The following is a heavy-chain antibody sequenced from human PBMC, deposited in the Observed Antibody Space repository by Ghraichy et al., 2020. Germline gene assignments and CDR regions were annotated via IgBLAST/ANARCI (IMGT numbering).Heavy chain of an antibody. Sequence: SETLSLTCTVSGGSISSSIYYWGWIRQPPGKGLEWIGSIYYSGSTYYNPSLKSRVTISVDTSKNQFSLKLSSVTAADTAVYYCARLGPRRKGAFDIWGQGTMVTVSS. V-gene: IGHV4-39*01. CDR2: IYYSGST. D-gene: IGHD1-14*01. J-gene: IGHJ3*02. CDR1: GGSISSSIYY. CDR3: ARLGPRRKGAFDI.